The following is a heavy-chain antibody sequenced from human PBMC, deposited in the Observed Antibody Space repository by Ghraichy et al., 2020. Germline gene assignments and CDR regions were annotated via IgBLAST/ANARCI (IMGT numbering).Heavy chain of an antibody. D-gene: IGHD3-3*01. V-gene: IGHV3-23*01. CDR1: GFSFASYA. CDR2: NTGSGETT. CDR3: AGHPVSYYDVLSGFYPFDY. Sequence: GGSLRLSCAASGFSFASYAMSWVRQVPGKGLQWVSGNTGSGETTHYAESVRGRFSISRDNSKSTLFLQMNSLRAEDTAIYYCAGHPVSYYDVLSGFYPFDYWGQGTLVTVSS. J-gene: IGHJ4*02.